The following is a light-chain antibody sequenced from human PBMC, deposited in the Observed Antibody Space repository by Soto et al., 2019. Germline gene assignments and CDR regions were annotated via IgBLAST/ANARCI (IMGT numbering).Light chain of an antibody. V-gene: IGLV2-14*01. CDR3: SSYTANNSYVL. J-gene: IGLJ2*01. CDR2: DVT. CDR1: SSDVGGYDY. Sequence: QSVLTQPASVSGSPGQSITSSCTGTSSDVGGYDYVSWYQQHPGKAPKVLISDVTDRPSGVSTRFSGSKSGNTASLTISGLQAEDEAGYYCSSYTANNSYVLFGGGTQLTVL.